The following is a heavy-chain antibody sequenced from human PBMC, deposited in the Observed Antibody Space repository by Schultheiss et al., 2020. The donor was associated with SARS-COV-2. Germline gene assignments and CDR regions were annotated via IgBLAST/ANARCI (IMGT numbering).Heavy chain of an antibody. CDR3: ARGYCSGGSCYRPTYYYYNMDV. D-gene: IGHD2-15*01. V-gene: IGHV4-61*08. CDR2: IYYSGST. CDR1: GGSISSGGYY. J-gene: IGHJ6*02. Sequence: SETLSLTCTVSGGSISSGGYYWSWIRQPPGKGLEWIGYIYYSGSTNYNPSLKSRVTISVDTSKNQFSLKLSSVTAADTAVYYCARGYCSGGSCYRPTYYYYNMDVWGQGTTVTVSS.